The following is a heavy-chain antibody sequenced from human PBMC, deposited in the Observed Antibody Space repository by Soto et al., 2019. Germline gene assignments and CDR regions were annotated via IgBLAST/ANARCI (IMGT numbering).Heavy chain of an antibody. Sequence: TXSLTCNVSGVSXRSGGYCWTWIRQNPGKGLEWIGYNYHPGSTYDNPSLKRRFIISVDTSKNQFSLKLSSVTAADTAVYYCASSAYYYGMEVWGQGTTVNVS. D-gene: IGHD2-21*01. J-gene: IGHJ6*02. CDR2: NYHPGST. V-gene: IGHV4-31*03. CDR1: GVSXRSGGYC. CDR3: ASSAYYYGMEV.